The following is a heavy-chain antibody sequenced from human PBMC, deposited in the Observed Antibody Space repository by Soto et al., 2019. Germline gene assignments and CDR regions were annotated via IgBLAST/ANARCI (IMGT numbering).Heavy chain of an antibody. D-gene: IGHD3-22*01. V-gene: IGHV3-48*03. CDR1: GFTFSSYE. CDR2: ISSSGSTI. Sequence: PGGSLRLSCAASGFTFSSYEMNWVRQAPGKGLEWVSYISSSGSTIYYADSVKGRFTISRDNAKNSLYLQMNSLRAEDTAVYYCAADSSGGLNDYWGQGTLVTGS. CDR3: AADSSGGLNDY. J-gene: IGHJ4*02.